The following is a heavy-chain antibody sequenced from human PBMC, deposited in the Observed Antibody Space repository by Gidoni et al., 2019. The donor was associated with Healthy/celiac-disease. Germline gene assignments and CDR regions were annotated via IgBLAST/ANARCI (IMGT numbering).Heavy chain of an antibody. J-gene: IGHJ4*02. D-gene: IGHD3-22*01. CDR1: GASVTSNRSA. Sequence: QVQLQQSGPGLVKPSQTPPLTCAIPGASVTSNRSAWNWIRQSPSRGLEWLGRTDYRSKWYNDYAVSVKSRITINPDTSKNQFSLQLNSVTPEDTAVYYCAREYYDSSGYLSFDYWGQGTLVTVSS. V-gene: IGHV6-1*01. CDR2: TDYRSKWYN. CDR3: AREYYDSSGYLSFDY.